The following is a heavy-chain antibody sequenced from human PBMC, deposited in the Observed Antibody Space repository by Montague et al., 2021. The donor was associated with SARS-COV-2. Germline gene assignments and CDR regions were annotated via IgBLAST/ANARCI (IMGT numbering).Heavy chain of an antibody. J-gene: IGHJ6*02. CDR1: GGSFSRYS. Sequence: SETLSLTCAVYGGSFSRYSYNWVRQAPGKGLEWIGEVIHSGTTNYNPSLKGRVTISIDSSNDRFSLRLTSLTAADTGVYYCASGEFFYYGSGNYYRSALDDWGQGTTVTVSS. D-gene: IGHD3-10*01. CDR3: ASGEFFYYGSGNYYRSALDD. V-gene: IGHV4-34*12. CDR2: VIHSGTT.